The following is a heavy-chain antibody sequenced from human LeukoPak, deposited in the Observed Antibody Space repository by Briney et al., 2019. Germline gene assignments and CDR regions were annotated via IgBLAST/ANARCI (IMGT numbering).Heavy chain of an antibody. CDR1: GGSISSSTSY. Sequence: PSETLSLTCTVSGGSISSSTSYWGWIRQPPGKGLEWIGSIYYSGSTYYNPSLKSRVTISVDTSKNQFSLRLSSVTAADTAVYYCARARGYCGGDCYVYRGQGTLVTVSS. V-gene: IGHV4-39*01. J-gene: IGHJ4*02. CDR2: IYYSGST. D-gene: IGHD2-21*01. CDR3: ARARGYCGGDCYVY.